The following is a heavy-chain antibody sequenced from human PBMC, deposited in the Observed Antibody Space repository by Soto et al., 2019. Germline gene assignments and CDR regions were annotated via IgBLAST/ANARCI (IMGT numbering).Heavy chain of an antibody. CDR2: ISSSSSTI. D-gene: IGHD4-17*01. V-gene: IGHV3-48*02. J-gene: IGHJ4*02. Sequence: EVQLVESGGGLVQPGGSLRLSCAASGFTFSSYSMNWVRQAPGKGLEWVSYISSSSSTIYYADSVKGRFTISRDNAKNYLYLQMNSLRDEDTAVYYCASGKDYAEGGYWGQGTLVTVSS. CDR1: GFTFSSYS. CDR3: ASGKDYAEGGY.